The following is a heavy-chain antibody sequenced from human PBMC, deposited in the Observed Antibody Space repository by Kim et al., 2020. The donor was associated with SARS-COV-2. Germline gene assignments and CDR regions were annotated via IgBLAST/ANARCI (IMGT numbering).Heavy chain of an antibody. CDR1: GFTFGDYA. D-gene: IGHD5-12*01. CDR3: TRAHNIGRWAYYYYYYMDV. J-gene: IGHJ6*03. Sequence: GGSLRLSCTASGFTFGDYAMSWVRQAPGKGLGWVGFIRSKAYGGTTEYAASVKCRFTIARDDSKSIANLQMNSLKTEDTALYYCTRAHNIGRWAYYYYYYMDVWGEGTPVTASS. CDR2: IRSKAYGGTT. V-gene: IGHV3-49*04.